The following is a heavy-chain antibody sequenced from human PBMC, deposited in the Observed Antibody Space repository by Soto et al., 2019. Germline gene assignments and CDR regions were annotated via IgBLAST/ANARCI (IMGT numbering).Heavy chain of an antibody. CDR2: IIPNLRMA. J-gene: IGHJ4*02. CDR3: ATSYGSGSAHFDY. V-gene: IGHV1-69*02. Sequence: QVQLVQSGAEVKMPGSSVKVSCTASGGTFTSYTFSWVRQVPGQGVEWMGRIIPNLRMADFAQKFQGRVTINADESTSTVYMKLSGLRSEDTAVYYCATSYGSGSAHFDYWGQGTLVTVS. CDR1: GGTFTSYT. D-gene: IGHD3-10*01.